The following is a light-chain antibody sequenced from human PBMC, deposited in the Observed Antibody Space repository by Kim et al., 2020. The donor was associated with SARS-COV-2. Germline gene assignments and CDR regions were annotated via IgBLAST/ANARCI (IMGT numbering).Light chain of an antibody. J-gene: IGLJ2*01. CDR2: SDN. CDR3: AAWDDSLNGVV. CDR1: SSNIGSNT. V-gene: IGLV1-44*01. Sequence: ELTQPPSTSETPGQRVTISCSGSSSNIGSNTVNWYQQLPGTAPKLLIYSDNQRPSGVPDRFSGSKSGTSASLAISGLQSDDEADYYCAAWDDSLNGVVFGGGTQLTVL.